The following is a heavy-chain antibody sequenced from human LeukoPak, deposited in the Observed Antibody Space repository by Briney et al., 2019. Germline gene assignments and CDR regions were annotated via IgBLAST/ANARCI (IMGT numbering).Heavy chain of an antibody. V-gene: IGHV3-7*03. J-gene: IGHJ4*02. Sequence: PGGSLRLSCVASGFTFGKYWMSWVRQAPGKGLEWVANIKLDGSEKNYVDSVKGRFTISRDNTKNSLYLQMNSLRVEDTAVYYCARTAARRFDYWGQGTLVTVSS. CDR1: GFTFGKYW. D-gene: IGHD6-6*01. CDR3: ARTAARRFDY. CDR2: IKLDGSEK.